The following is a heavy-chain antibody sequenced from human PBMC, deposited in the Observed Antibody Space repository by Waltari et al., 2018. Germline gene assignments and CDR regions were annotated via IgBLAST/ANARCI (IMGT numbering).Heavy chain of an antibody. J-gene: IGHJ4*02. D-gene: IGHD3-22*01. CDR3: ARAHYDSSGYYYFDY. CDR1: GGSISSSSYY. CDR2: IYYSGST. Sequence: QLRLQESGPGLVKPSETLSLTCTVSGGSISSSSYYWGGIRQPPGKGLEWIGSIYYSGSTYYNPSLKSRVTISVDTSKNQFSLKLSSVTAADTAVYYCARAHYDSSGYYYFDYWGQGTLVTVSS. V-gene: IGHV4-39*07.